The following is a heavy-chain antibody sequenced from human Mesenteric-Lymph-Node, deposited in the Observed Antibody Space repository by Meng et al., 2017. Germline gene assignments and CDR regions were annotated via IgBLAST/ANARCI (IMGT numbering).Heavy chain of an antibody. CDR2: KWYDGSNK. CDR3: AKEGYYYDSSGYDAFDI. J-gene: IGHJ3*02. CDR1: GFTFSSYG. V-gene: IGHV3-33*06. D-gene: IGHD3-22*01. Sequence: GGSLRLSCAASGFTFSSYGMHWVRQAPGKGLEWVAVKWYDGSNKYYADSVKGRFTISRDNSKNTLYLQMNSLRAEDTAVYYCAKEGYYYDSSGYDAFDIWGQGTMVTVSS.